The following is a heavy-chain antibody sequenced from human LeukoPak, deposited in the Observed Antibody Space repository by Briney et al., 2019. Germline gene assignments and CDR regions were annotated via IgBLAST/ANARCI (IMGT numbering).Heavy chain of an antibody. CDR2: INHSGST. D-gene: IGHD3-10*01. CDR1: GGSFSGYY. V-gene: IGHV4-34*01. J-gene: IGHJ4*02. CDR3: ARARRGYYGSGRSFDY. Sequence: SETLSLTCAVYGGSFSGYYWSWIRQPPGKGLEWIGEINHSGSTNYNPSLKSRVTISVDTSKNQFSLKLSSVTAADTAVYYCARARRGYYGSGRSFDYWGQGTLVTVSS.